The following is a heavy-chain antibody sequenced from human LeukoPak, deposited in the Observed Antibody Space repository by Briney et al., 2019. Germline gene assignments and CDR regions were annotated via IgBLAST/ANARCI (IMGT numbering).Heavy chain of an antibody. CDR3: ARDRHGMSVSDYFDY. Sequence: PSETLSLTCTVSGGSISDYYWSWIRQPAGKGLERIGRIYTSGSTNYNPSLKSRVTMSVDMSKNQFSLKLSSVTAADTAVYYCARDRHGMSVSDYFDYWGQGTLVTVSS. D-gene: IGHD6-19*01. J-gene: IGHJ4*02. V-gene: IGHV4-4*07. CDR1: GGSISDYY. CDR2: IYTSGST.